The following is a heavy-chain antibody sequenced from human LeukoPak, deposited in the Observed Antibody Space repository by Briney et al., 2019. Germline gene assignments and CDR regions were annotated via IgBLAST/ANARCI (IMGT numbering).Heavy chain of an antibody. CDR1: GFTFSSFA. D-gene: IGHD2-15*01. J-gene: IGHJ4*02. CDR3: AKSPPRCSGGSCYGY. CDR2: ISGSGGRT. Sequence: GGSLRLSCAASGFTFSSFALSWVRQAPGQGLEWISGISGSGGRTDYADSVKGRFTISRDNSKNTLYLQMSSLRADDTALYYCAKSPPRCSGGSCYGYWGQGTLVTVSS. V-gene: IGHV3-23*01.